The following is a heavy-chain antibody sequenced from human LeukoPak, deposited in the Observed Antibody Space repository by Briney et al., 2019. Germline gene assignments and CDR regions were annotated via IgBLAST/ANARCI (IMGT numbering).Heavy chain of an antibody. CDR1: GFTFSQFG. V-gene: IGHV3-33*01. Sequence: GGSLRLSCAASGFTFSQFGMHCVRQAPGKGLEWVTIIWYDGSEKFYGDSVKGRFTISRDNSKNTLYLQMNSLRAEDTAVYYCARDRGTTSSAGYYFDYWGQGTLVTVSS. CDR3: ARDRGTTSSAGYYFDY. J-gene: IGHJ4*02. D-gene: IGHD6-6*01. CDR2: IWYDGSEK.